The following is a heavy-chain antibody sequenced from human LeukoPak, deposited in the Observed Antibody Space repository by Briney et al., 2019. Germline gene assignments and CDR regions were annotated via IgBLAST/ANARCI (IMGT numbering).Heavy chain of an antibody. V-gene: IGHV3-53*01. Sequence: PGGSLRLSCAASGFTVSRNYMSWVRQAPGKGLEWVSVIYSGGSTYYADSVKGRFTISRDNSKNALYLQMNSLRAEDTAVYYCARGYCGGDCRYLEAYYSDYWGQGTLVTVSS. CDR2: IYSGGST. CDR1: GFTVSRNY. J-gene: IGHJ4*02. D-gene: IGHD2-21*01. CDR3: ARGYCGGDCRYLEAYYSDY.